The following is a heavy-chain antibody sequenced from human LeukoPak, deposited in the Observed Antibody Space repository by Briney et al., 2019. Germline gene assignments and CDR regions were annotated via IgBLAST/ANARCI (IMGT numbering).Heavy chain of an antibody. CDR1: GFTFSNFW. D-gene: IGHD3-10*01. V-gene: IGHV3-30*03. J-gene: IGHJ4*02. Sequence: PGGSLRLSCTASGFTFSNFWMGWVRQAPGKGLEWVAVTSSDLNVKLYADSVKGRFTISRDNSRSTLYLQMNSLRPEDTAIYYCAREGYYGSGSPPSLYFDYWGQGTLVTVSS. CDR2: TSSDLNVK. CDR3: AREGYYGSGSPPSLYFDY.